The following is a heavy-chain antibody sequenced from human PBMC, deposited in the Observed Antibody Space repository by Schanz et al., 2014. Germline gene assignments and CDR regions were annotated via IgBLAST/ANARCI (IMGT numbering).Heavy chain of an antibody. V-gene: IGHV3-33*08. D-gene: IGHD1-1*01. CDR3: ARDRRNADLDY. J-gene: IGHJ4*02. CDR1: GFTLSSYG. Sequence: QVRLVESGGGVVQPGRSLRLSCAASGFTLSSYGMHWVRQAPGKGLEWVAFINSDGTKRFYADSVKSRFTISRDNSRNTLYLQMNSLRAEDTALYYCARDRRNADLDYWGQGTLXTVSS. CDR2: INSDGTKR.